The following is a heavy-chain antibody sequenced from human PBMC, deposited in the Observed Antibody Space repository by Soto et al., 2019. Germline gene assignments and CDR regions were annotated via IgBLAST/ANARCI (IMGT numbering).Heavy chain of an antibody. CDR2: IYWDDDK. V-gene: IGHV2-5*02. CDR1: GFSLSSSGVG. D-gene: IGHD4-17*01. J-gene: IGHJ4*02. Sequence: SGPTLVNPTQTLTLTCTFSGFSLSSSGVGVGWIRQPPGKALEWLALIYWDDDKRYSPSLKDRLAISKYTSSNQVVLTITNMDPGDTATYFCAHAGDYDLLTFDHWGPGTLVTVSS. CDR3: AHAGDYDLLTFDH.